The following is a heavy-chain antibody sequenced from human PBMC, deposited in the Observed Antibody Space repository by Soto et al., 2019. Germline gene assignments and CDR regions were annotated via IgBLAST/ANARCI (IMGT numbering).Heavy chain of an antibody. Sequence: SETLSLTCTVSGGSISSYYWSWIRQPPGKGLEWIGYIYYSGSTNYNPSLTSRVTISVDTSKNQFSLKLSSVTAADTAVYYCARGRGSSWKYYYYGMDVWGQGTTVTVSS. CDR3: ARGRGSSWKYYYYGMDV. D-gene: IGHD6-13*01. CDR2: IYYSGST. J-gene: IGHJ6*02. V-gene: IGHV4-59*01. CDR1: GGSISSYY.